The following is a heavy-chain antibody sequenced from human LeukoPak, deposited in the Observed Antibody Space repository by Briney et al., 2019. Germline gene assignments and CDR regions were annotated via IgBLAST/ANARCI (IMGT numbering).Heavy chain of an antibody. Sequence: PSETLSLTCTVSGGSIRSYYWSWIRQPPGKGLEWIGYIYYSGSTNYNPSLKSRVTISVDTSKNQLPLKLSSVTAADTAVYYCARGGFFLDYWGQGTLVTVSS. V-gene: IGHV4-59*01. CDR3: ARGGFFLDY. D-gene: IGHD3-10*01. CDR1: GGSIRSYY. CDR2: IYYSGST. J-gene: IGHJ4*02.